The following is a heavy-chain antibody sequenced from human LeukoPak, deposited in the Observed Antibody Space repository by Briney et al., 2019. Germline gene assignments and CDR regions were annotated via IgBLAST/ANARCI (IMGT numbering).Heavy chain of an antibody. CDR1: GFTFSSYA. J-gene: IGHJ4*02. CDR2: ISCSGGST. Sequence: GGSLRLSCAASGFTFSSYAMSWVRQAPGKGLEWVSGISCSGGSTVYADSVEGRFTVSRDNSKNRLYLQMNSLRAEDTAIYYCAKDQGSGLGSYSWGYFDYWGQGTPVTVSS. CDR3: AKDQGSGLGSYSWGYFDY. D-gene: IGHD3-10*01. V-gene: IGHV3-23*01.